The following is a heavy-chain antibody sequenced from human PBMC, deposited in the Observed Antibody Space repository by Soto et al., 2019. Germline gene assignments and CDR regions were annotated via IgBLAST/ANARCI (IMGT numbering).Heavy chain of an antibody. Sequence: SVKVSCKASGFTFTSSAVQWVRQARGQRLEWIGWIVVGSGNTNYAQKFQERVTITRDMSTSTAYMELSSLRSEDTAVYYCAAVGDCSSTSCYDYWGQGTLVTVSS. D-gene: IGHD2-2*01. CDR1: GFTFTSSA. CDR2: IVVGSGNT. J-gene: IGHJ4*02. V-gene: IGHV1-58*01. CDR3: AAVGDCSSTSCYDY.